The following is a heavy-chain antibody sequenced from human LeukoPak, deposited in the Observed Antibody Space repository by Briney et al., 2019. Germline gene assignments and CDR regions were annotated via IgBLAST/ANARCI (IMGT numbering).Heavy chain of an antibody. Sequence: SETLSLTCAVYGGSFSGYYWSWICQPPGKGLEWIGEINHSGSTNYNPSLKSRVTISVDTSTNQFSLKLSSVTAADTAVYYCARKRTGRSGLGYWGQGTLVTVSS. CDR1: GGSFSGYY. J-gene: IGHJ4*02. D-gene: IGHD3-22*01. V-gene: IGHV4-34*01. CDR3: ARKRTGRSGLGY. CDR2: INHSGST.